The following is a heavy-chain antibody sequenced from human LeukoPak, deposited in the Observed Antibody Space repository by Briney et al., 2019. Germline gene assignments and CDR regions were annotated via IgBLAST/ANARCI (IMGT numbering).Heavy chain of an antibody. Sequence: GRSLRLSCAASGFTFSSYGMHWVRQAPGKGLELVAVISYDGSNKYYADSVKGRFTISRDNSKNTLYLQMNSLRAEDTAVYYCAKEGGDDYGDYGDLWYYYWGQGTLVTVSS. D-gene: IGHD4-17*01. V-gene: IGHV3-30*18. CDR1: GFTFSSYG. J-gene: IGHJ4*02. CDR2: ISYDGSNK. CDR3: AKEGGDDYGDYGDLWYYY.